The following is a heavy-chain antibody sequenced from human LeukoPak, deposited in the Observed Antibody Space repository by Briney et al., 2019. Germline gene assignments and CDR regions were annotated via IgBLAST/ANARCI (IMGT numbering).Heavy chain of an antibody. CDR2: ISGYNGNT. Sequence: ASVKVSCKASGYTFTNYGINWVRQAPGQGLEWMGWISGYNGNTNYAQKLQGRVTMTTGTSTTTAYMELRSLRSDDTAMYYCARCTRDGYNPVGGAVPDRSLYYMDVWGKGTTVTVSS. J-gene: IGHJ6*03. CDR3: ARCTRDGYNPVGGAVPDRSLYYMDV. CDR1: GYTFTNYG. V-gene: IGHV1-18*01. D-gene: IGHD5-24*01.